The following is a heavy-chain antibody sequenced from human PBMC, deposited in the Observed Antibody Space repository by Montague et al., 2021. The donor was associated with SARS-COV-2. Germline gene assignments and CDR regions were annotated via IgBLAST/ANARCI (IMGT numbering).Heavy chain of an antibody. CDR2: IYYSGST. V-gene: IGHV4-61*01. D-gene: IGHD3-3*01. CDR1: GGSVSSGSYY. Sequence: SETLSLTCIVSGGSVSSGSYYWSWIRQPPGKGLEWIGYIYYSGSTNYNPSLKSRVTISVDTSKNQFSLKLSSVTAADTAVYYCARDPWRITIFGVVTRYGRDVGCKESRDTVSS. CDR3: ARDPWRITIFGVVTRYGRDV. J-gene: IGHJ6*04.